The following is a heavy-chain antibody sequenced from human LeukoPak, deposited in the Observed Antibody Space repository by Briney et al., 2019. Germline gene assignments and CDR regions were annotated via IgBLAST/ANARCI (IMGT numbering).Heavy chain of an antibody. CDR2: IIPIFGTA. CDR3: ARGGVGQQLVFWFDP. J-gene: IGHJ5*02. V-gene: IGHV1-69*13. D-gene: IGHD6-13*01. Sequence: VASVKVSCXASGGTFSSYAISWVRQAHGQGLEWMGGIIPIFGTASYAQKFQGRVTITADESTSTAYMELSSLRSEDTAVYYCARGGVGQQLVFWFDPWGQGTLVTVSS. CDR1: GGTFSSYA.